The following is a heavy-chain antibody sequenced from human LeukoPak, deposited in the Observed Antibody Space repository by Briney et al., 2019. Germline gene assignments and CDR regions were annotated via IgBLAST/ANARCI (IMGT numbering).Heavy chain of an antibody. D-gene: IGHD6-19*01. CDR1: GFSFSTYW. V-gene: IGHV3-21*01. Sequence: GGSLRLSCEASGFSFSTYWMHWVRQTPGKGLEWVSSISSSSSYIYYADSVKGRFTISRDNAKNSLYLQMNSLRAEDTAVYYCARDSRRSSGWYNARPFDYWGQGTLVTVSS. J-gene: IGHJ4*02. CDR2: ISSSSSYI. CDR3: ARDSRRSSGWYNARPFDY.